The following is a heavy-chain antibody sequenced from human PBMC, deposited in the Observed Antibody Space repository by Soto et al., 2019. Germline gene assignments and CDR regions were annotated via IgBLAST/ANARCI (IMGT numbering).Heavy chain of an antibody. D-gene: IGHD5-12*01. CDR1: GGTFNTFA. CDR2: IIRIFRTP. CDR3: ARDKERQRLGGNYYYAMDI. V-gene: IGHV1-69*12. J-gene: IGHJ6*02. Sequence: QVQLVQSGAEVKNPGSSVKVSCKASGGTFNTFAISWVRQAPGQVFEWLGGIIRIFRTPDYAQQFQGRGTIIADESASTAYMELIRLRSEETAVYYCARDKERQRLGGNYYYAMDIWGQGTTVTVSS.